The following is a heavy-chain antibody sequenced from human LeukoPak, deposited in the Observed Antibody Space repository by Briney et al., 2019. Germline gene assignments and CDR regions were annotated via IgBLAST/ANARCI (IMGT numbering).Heavy chain of an antibody. J-gene: IGHJ4*02. V-gene: IGHV4-59*08. D-gene: IGHD2-15*01. CDR2: IYYSGST. CDR1: GGSISSYY. CDR3: ARQGVAGTLFDY. Sequence: SETLSLTCTVSGGSISSYYWSWTRQPPGKGLEWIGYIYYSGSTNYNPSLKSRVTISVDTSKNQFSLKLSSVTAADTAVYYCARQGVAGTLFDYWGQGTLVTVSP.